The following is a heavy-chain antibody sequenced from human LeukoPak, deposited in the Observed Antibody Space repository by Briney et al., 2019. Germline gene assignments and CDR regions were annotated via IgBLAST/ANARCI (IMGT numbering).Heavy chain of an antibody. CDR2: IDHTGTT. J-gene: IGHJ4*02. CDR1: HYSISSGFY. CDR3: ARLSYGYDPYYFDC. Sequence: SETLSLTCTVSHYSISSGFYWGWIRQSPGRGLELIGAIDHTGTTYYNPSLKSRVTISVDTSKDQFSLNVNSLTAADTAIYYSARLSYGYDPYYFDCWGQGTLVTVAS. V-gene: IGHV4-38-2*02. D-gene: IGHD5-12*01.